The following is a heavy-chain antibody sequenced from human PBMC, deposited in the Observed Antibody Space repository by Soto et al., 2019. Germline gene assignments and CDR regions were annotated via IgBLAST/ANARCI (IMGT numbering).Heavy chain of an antibody. V-gene: IGHV3-30*03. D-gene: IGHD3-9*01. J-gene: IGHJ6*02. Sequence: GGSLRLSCEASGFTFSNYGMNWVRQAPGKGLEWVAVISYDGSIVYYADSVKGRFTISRDNSKNTLYLQMNSLRAEDTAMYYRTTAGGGLRYFDWYNPPTHPPLQYDMDVWGQGTTVTVSS. CDR2: ISYDGSIV. CDR1: GFTFSNYG. CDR3: TTAGGGLRYFDWYNPPTHPPLQYDMDV.